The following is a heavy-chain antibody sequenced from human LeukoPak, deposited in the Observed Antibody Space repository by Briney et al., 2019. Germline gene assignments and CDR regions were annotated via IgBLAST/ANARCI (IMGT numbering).Heavy chain of an antibody. D-gene: IGHD6-6*01. CDR3: AKGIEARFYYGMDV. CDR2: ISGSGGST. V-gene: IGHV3-23*01. Sequence: GGSLRLSCAASGFTFSSYAMSWVRQAPGKGLEWVSAISGSGGSTSYADSVKGRFTIFRDNSKNTLDLQMNSLRAEDKAVYYCAKGIEARFYYGMDVWGQGTTVTVSS. J-gene: IGHJ6*02. CDR1: GFTFSSYA.